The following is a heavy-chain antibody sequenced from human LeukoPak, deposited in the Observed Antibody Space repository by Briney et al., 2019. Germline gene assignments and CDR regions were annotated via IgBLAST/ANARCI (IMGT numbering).Heavy chain of an antibody. CDR2: IYTSGST. CDR1: GGSISSGSYY. D-gene: IGHD2-2*01. CDR3: AREAGRFVVVEEEGYYYYYMDV. V-gene: IGHV4-61*02. Sequence: PSETLSLTCTVSGGSISSGSYYWSWIRQPAGKGLEWIGRIYTSGSTNYNPSLKSRVTISVDTSKNQFSLKLSSVTAADTAVYYCAREAGRFVVVEEEGYYYYYMDVWGKGTTVTVSS. J-gene: IGHJ6*03.